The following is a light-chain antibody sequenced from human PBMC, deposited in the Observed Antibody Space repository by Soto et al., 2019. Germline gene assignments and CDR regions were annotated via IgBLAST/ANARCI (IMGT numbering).Light chain of an antibody. CDR2: EVS. CDR3: CSYAGSSTNYV. V-gene: IGLV2-23*02. CDR1: SSDVGSYNL. Sequence: QSALTQPASVSGSPGQSITISCTGTSSDVGSYNLVSWYQQHPGTAPKLMIYEVSKRPSGVSNRFSGSKSGNTSSLTISGLQAEDEADYYCCSYAGSSTNYVFGTGTKVTVL. J-gene: IGLJ1*01.